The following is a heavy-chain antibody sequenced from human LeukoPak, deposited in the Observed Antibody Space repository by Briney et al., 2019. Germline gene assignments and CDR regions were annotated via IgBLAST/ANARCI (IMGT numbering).Heavy chain of an antibody. J-gene: IGHJ6*02. CDR2: IYYSGST. D-gene: IGHD3-22*01. CDR1: GCTFSSCGFH. Sequence: SETLTLTCTASGCTFSSCGFHWGRLRQPPGKGLEWIGSIYYSGSTYYNPSLKSRVTISVDTSKNQFSLKLSSVTAAHTALYYCSRQTRSTMIVVVPRGYGRDVWGQGTTVTVSS. CDR3: SRQTRSTMIVVVPRGYGRDV. V-gene: IGHV4-39*01.